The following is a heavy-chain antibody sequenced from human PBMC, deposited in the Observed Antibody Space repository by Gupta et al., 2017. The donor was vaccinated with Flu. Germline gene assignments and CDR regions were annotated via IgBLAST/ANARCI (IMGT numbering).Heavy chain of an antibody. CDR3: ASASTLFGVVRYFDS. CDR2: SIPIFGTP. J-gene: IGHJ4*02. V-gene: IGHV1-69*14. CDR1: GATFNNFG. D-gene: IGHD3-3*01. Sequence: QAQLVQSGAEVKKPGSSVKVSCKASGATFNNFGINWVRQAPGQGLEWMGGSIPIFGTPNYAQKCQGRVTISADKSTSTAFMELSSLRSEDTAVYYCASASTLFGVVRYFDSGGQGTLVTVSS.